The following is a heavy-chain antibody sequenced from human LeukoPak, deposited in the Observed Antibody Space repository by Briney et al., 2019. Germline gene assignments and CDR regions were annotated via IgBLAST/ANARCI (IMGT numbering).Heavy chain of an antibody. CDR3: AKARDIAAAGTIRDAFDI. J-gene: IGHJ3*02. Sequence: GGSLRLSCAASGFTFDDYAMHWVRQAPGKGLEWASGISWNSGSIGYADSVKGRFTISRDNAKNSLYLQMNSLRAEDTALYYCAKARDIAAAGTIRDAFDIWGQGTMVTVSS. CDR1: GFTFDDYA. V-gene: IGHV3-9*01. CDR2: ISWNSGSI. D-gene: IGHD6-13*01.